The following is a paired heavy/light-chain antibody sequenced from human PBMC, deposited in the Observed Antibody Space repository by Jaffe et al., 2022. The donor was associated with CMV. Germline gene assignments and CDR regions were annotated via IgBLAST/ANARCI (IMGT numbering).Heavy chain of an antibody. CDR2: ISHSGST. J-gene: IGHJ6*03. CDR3: AKCGMPRDSPSAWSWGPRNEYRHYYLDV. Sequence: QVQLQESGPGLVKPSETLSLSCTISGASIDSRYWWSWVRQAPGRGLEWIGEISHSGSTNFNPSLWSRLIMSIDKINKQVFLRLTSVTAADTATYYCAKCGMPRDSPSAWSWGPRNEYRHYYLDVWGKGTTVTVSS. V-gene: IGHV4-4*02. D-gene: IGHD6-19*01. CDR1: GASIDSRYW.
Light chain of an antibody. CDR1: QSVSDF. J-gene: IGKJ4*01. Sequence: EIVLTQSPAIVSLSPGERATLSCRASQSVSDFLAWYQQKPGQPPRLLVYDASKRATGVPARFSGSGSETDFTLTISSLEPDDFAVYYCQQRANWPALTFGGGTKIEIK. CDR2: DAS. CDR3: QQRANWPALT. V-gene: IGKV3-11*01.